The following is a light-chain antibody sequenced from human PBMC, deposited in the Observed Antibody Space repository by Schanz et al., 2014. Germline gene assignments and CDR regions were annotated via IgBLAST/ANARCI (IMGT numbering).Light chain of an antibody. CDR1: QSISPW. CDR3: QQYNSPYT. J-gene: IGKJ2*01. CDR2: DAS. V-gene: IGKV1-5*01. Sequence: DIQMTQSPSTLSASVGDRITLTCRASQSISPWLAWYQQKPGKAPNLLIYDASSLKSGVPSRFSGSGSGTEFTLTISSLQPDDFATYYCQQYNSPYTFGQGTKLEIK.